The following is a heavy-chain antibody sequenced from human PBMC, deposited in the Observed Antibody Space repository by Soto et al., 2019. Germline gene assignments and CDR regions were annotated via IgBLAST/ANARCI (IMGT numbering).Heavy chain of an antibody. CDR3: ARRLWFGEYDFDY. D-gene: IGHD3-10*01. CDR1: GGSISSSSYY. CDR2: IYYSGST. Sequence: SETLSLTCTVSGGSISSSSYYWVWIRQPPGKGLEWIGSIYYSGSTYYNPSLKSRVTISVDTSKNQFSLKLSSVTAADTAVYYCARRLWFGEYDFDYWGQGTLVTVSS. J-gene: IGHJ4*02. V-gene: IGHV4-39*01.